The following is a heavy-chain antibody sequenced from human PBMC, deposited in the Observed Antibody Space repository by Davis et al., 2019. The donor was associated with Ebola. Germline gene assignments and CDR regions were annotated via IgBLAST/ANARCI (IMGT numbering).Heavy chain of an antibody. D-gene: IGHD3-3*01. J-gene: IGHJ4*02. CDR2: ISAYIGNT. Sequence: AASVKVSCKASGYTFTSYGISWVRQAPGQGLEWMGWISAYIGNTNYPQKLQGRVAMTTDTSTNTAYMELRSLRSDDTAVYYCARHFTIFGVLILYYFDYWGQGTLVTVSS. CDR3: ARHFTIFGVLILYYFDY. V-gene: IGHV1-18*01. CDR1: GYTFTSYG.